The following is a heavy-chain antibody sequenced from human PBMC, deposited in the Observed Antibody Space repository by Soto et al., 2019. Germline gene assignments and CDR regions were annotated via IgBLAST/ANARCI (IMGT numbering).Heavy chain of an antibody. CDR1: GGSISSGDYY. D-gene: IGHD2-2*01. Sequence: QVQLQESGPGLVKPSQTLSLTCTVSGGSISSGDYYWSWIRQPPGKGLEWIGYIYYSGSTYYNPSLKSRVTISVDTSQNQFSLKLSSVTAADTSVYYGARRSQLLFPDAFDSWCQGTMVTVSS. CDR3: ARRSQLLFPDAFDS. CDR2: IYYSGST. V-gene: IGHV4-30-4*01. J-gene: IGHJ3*02.